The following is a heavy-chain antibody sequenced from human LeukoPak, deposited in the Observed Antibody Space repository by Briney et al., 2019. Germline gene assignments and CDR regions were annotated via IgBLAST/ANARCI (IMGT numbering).Heavy chain of an antibody. Sequence: GGSLRLSSAASGFTFSNYAMTWVRQAPGKGLEWVSAISGSDGSTYYSDSVTGRFTISRDNSKNTLYLQMSSLRTDDTAVYYCAKDGYDFWSAYQIYFWGQGTLVTVSS. CDR3: AKDGYDFWSAYQIYF. D-gene: IGHD3-3*01. V-gene: IGHV3-23*01. J-gene: IGHJ4*02. CDR2: ISGSDGST. CDR1: GFTFSNYA.